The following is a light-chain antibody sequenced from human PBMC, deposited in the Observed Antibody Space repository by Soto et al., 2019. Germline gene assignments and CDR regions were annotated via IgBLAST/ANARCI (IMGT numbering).Light chain of an antibody. V-gene: IGKV1-27*01. CDR3: EKYNSGPPVT. J-gene: IGKJ3*01. CDR2: AAS. Sequence: DIQMTQSPSSLSASVGDRVTITCRSSQGISNYLAWYQQKPGQVPKLLIYAASTLQSGVPSRFSGSGSGTDFTLTISSLPAEDVGSYYCEKYNSGPPVTFGPGTKVDIK. CDR1: QGISNY.